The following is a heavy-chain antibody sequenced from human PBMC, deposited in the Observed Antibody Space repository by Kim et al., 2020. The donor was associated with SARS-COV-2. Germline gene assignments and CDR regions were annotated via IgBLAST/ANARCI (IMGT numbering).Heavy chain of an antibody. Sequence: SQTLSLTCAISGDSVSSNSAAWNWIRQSPSRGLEWLGRTYYRSKWYNDYAVSVKIRITINPDRSKNQFSLQLNSVTPEDTAVYYCARVVAATMFDYYYGMDVWGQGTTVTVS. V-gene: IGHV6-1*01. CDR3: ARVVAATMFDYYYGMDV. D-gene: IGHD3-10*02. CDR2: TYYRSKWYN. J-gene: IGHJ6*02. CDR1: GDSVSSNSAA.